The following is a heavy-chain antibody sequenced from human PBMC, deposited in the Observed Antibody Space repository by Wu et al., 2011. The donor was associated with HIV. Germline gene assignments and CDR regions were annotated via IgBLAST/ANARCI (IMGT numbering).Heavy chain of an antibody. V-gene: IGHV1-18*01. CDR3: ARDRHPMVGPWYYYYYMDV. Sequence: QVQLVQSGAEVKKPGASVKVSCKASGYTFTSYYFTWVRQAPGQGLEWMGWISAYNGDTNYAQKFQGRVTMTTDTSTSTAYMELRSLRFDDTAVYYCARDRHPMVGPWYYYYYMDVWGKGTTVTVSS. D-gene: IGHD3-10*01. CDR2: ISAYNGDT. J-gene: IGHJ6*03. CDR1: GYTFTSYY.